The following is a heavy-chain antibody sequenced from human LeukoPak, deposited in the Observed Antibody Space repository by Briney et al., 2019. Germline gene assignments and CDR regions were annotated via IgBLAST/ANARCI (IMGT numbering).Heavy chain of an antibody. CDR1: GGTFSSYA. V-gene: IGHV1-69*05. J-gene: IGHJ5*02. CDR2: IIPIFGTA. CDR3: ASSKWGVWGAKPYNWFDP. D-gene: IGHD3-10*01. Sequence: ASVKVSCRASGGTFSSYAISWVRQAPRQGLEWMGRIIPIFGTANYAQKFQGRVTITTDESTSTAYMELSSLRSEDTAVYYCASSKWGVWGAKPYNWFDPWGQGTLVTVSS.